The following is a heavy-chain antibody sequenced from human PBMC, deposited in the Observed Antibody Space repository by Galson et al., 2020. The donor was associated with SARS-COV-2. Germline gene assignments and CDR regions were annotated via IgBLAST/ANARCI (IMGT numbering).Heavy chain of an antibody. CDR1: GFSLSTTGQC. Sequence: SGRTLVKPTQPLTLTSNFSGFSLSTTGQCLSWIRQPTGNPREWLDPINWDGDKHDNTSLKTRFTISKDTSKNQVVLIMTNMDAVDTATYYCALTWSTRTTSRTFGYWGQGTLVTGSS. D-gene: IGHD1-1*01. CDR3: ALTWSTRTTSRTFGY. J-gene: IGHJ4*02. CDR2: INWDGDK. V-gene: IGHV2-70*01.